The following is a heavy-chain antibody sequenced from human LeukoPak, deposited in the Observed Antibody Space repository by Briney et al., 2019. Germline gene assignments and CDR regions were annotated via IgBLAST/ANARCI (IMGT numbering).Heavy chain of an antibody. CDR2: IDTSGIT. CDR1: GGSISIYY. CDR3: ARVGDYALKD. V-gene: IGHV4-4*07. Sequence: SETLSLTSTVSGGSISIYYWSWIRQPAGKGLEWIGRIDTSGITNYNPSLKSRVSMSVDTSKNQFSLRLSSVTAADTAVYYCARVGDYALKDWGQGTLVTVS. D-gene: IGHD3-16*01. J-gene: IGHJ4*02.